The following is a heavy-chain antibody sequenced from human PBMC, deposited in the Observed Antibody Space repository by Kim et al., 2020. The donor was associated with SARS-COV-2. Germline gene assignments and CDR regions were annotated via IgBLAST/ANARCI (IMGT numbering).Heavy chain of an antibody. CDR3: ARDRPRGYYDFWSGYYLTDP. Sequence: GGSLRLSCAASGFTFSSHAMHWVRQAPGKGLEWVAVISYDGSNKYYADSVKGRFTISRDNSKNTLYLQMNSLRAEDTAVYYCARDRPRGYYDFWSGYYLTDPWGQGTLVTVSS. CDR2: ISYDGSNK. D-gene: IGHD3-3*01. J-gene: IGHJ5*02. CDR1: GFTFSSHA. V-gene: IGHV3-30-3*01.